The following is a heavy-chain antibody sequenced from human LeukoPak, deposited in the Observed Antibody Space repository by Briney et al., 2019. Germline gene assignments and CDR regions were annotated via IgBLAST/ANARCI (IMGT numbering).Heavy chain of an antibody. CDR2: INHSGST. J-gene: IGHJ6*03. CDR3: ARVYYYYYYMDV. CDR1: GGSFRGYY. V-gene: IGHV4-34*01. Sequence: SETLSLTCAVYGGSFRGYYWSWIRQPPGKGLEWIGEINHSGSTNYNPSLKSRVTISVDTSKNQFSLKLSSVTAADTAVYYCARVYYYYYYMDVWGKGTTVTVSS.